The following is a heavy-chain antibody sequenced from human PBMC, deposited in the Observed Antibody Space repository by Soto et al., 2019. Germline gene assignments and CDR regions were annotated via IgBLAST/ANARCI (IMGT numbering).Heavy chain of an antibody. J-gene: IGHJ4*02. D-gene: IGHD6-19*01. CDR3: ARSIGWYAIDY. V-gene: IGHV4-4*02. Sequence: QVLLQETGPGLVQPSGTLSLSCVVSGVSISSNYYWGWVRQSPGKGLEWLGDMAHIGSVNYNPSLKSRVSTSMDRYQNQFSLKLNSVTAADTAVYYCARSIGWYAIDYWGQGSLVVVSS. CDR2: MAHIGSV. CDR1: GVSISSNYY.